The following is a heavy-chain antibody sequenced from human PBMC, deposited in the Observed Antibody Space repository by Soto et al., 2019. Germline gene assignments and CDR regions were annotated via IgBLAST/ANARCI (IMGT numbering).Heavy chain of an antibody. CDR3: ARKNYGDYPTDY. J-gene: IGHJ4*02. D-gene: IGHD4-17*01. V-gene: IGHV2-5*02. CDR1: AFSLSTRGVG. CDR2: IYWDDAK. Sequence: TLMESGPPLVKPTQTLTLTCPSSAFSLSTRGVGVGWIRQPPGKALEWLAVIYWDDAKRYSPSLQSRLTINKDTSKNQVVLTMTNMDPVDTATYYCARKNYGDYPTDYWGQGTLVTVSS.